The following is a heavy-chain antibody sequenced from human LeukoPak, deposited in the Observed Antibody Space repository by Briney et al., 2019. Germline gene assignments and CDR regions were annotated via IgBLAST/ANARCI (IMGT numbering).Heavy chain of an antibody. D-gene: IGHD6-25*01. CDR2: ITHDGTGA. CDR1: GLRFGRYW. CDR3: TSDGYFDHASAFYI. J-gene: IGHJ3*02. V-gene: IGHV3-74*01. Sequence: PGGSLRLSCVASGLRFGRYWMRWVRHSPGKGLVWVAQITHDGTGATYTDSVKGRFTISRDNAKNTLYLQMNNLSAEDTAVYYCTSDGYFDHASAFYIWGPGTMVTVSS.